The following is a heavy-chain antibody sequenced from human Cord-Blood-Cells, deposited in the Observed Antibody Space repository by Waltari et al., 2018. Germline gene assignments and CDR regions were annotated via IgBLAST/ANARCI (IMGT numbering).Heavy chain of an antibody. CDR3: ARRRLGLGIAYFDY. CDR1: GGSISSYY. V-gene: IGHV4-59*08. J-gene: IGHJ4*02. Sequence: QVQLQESGPGLVKPSETLSLTCTVSGGSISSYYWSWIRQPPGKGLEWIGYIYYSGSTNDNPSLKSRVTISVDTSKNQFSLKLSSVTAADTAVYYCARRRLGLGIAYFDYWGQGTLVTVSS. D-gene: IGHD7-27*01. CDR2: IYYSGST.